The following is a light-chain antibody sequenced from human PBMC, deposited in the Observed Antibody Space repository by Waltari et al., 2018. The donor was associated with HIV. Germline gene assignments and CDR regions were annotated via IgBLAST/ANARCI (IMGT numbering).Light chain of an antibody. CDR2: GAS. CDR3: QQYNNWPQT. J-gene: IGKJ2*01. V-gene: IGKV3-15*01. CDR1: QTVSTT. Sequence: ATLSCRASQTVSTTLAWYQQKPGQAPRLLIFGASNRATGIPARFSGSGSGTEFTLTISSLQSEDFAVYYCQQYNNWPQTFGQGTNLEIK.